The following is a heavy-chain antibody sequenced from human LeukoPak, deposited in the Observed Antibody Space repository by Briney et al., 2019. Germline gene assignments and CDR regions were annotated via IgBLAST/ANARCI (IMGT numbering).Heavy chain of an antibody. D-gene: IGHD6-13*01. Sequence: PSETLSLTCTVSGDSISSNNDYWGWIRQPPGKGLEWIGNIDYSGSTYYNPSLKSRVSISVDTSKNQFSLQLSSPTAADTAVYYCARLIAALTQYYFDHWGQGTLVTVSS. CDR1: GDSISSNNDY. V-gene: IGHV4-39*01. CDR2: IDYSGST. J-gene: IGHJ4*02. CDR3: ARLIAALTQYYFDH.